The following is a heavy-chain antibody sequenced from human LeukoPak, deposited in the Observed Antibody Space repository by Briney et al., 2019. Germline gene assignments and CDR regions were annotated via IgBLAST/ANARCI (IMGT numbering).Heavy chain of an antibody. J-gene: IGHJ4*02. Sequence: GGSLRLSCAASGFTFSSYSMNWVRQAPGKGLEWVSSISSSSSSYIYYADSVKGRFTISRDNAKNSLYLQMNSLRAEDTAVYYCARDFIPVADSNYFDYWGQGTLVTVSS. D-gene: IGHD6-19*01. V-gene: IGHV3-21*01. CDR3: ARDFIPVADSNYFDY. CDR1: GFTFSSYS. CDR2: ISSSSSSYI.